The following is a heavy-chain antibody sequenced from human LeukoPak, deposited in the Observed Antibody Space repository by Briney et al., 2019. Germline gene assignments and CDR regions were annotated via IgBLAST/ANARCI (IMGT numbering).Heavy chain of an antibody. J-gene: IGHJ4*02. Sequence: GGSLRLSCAASGFTFSNYWMHWLRQAPGKGLVWVSYINDDGSSTVYADSVKGRFTISRDNAKNTLYLQMDSLTAEDTAVYYCARDDSSARANYWGQGTLVTVSS. CDR2: INDDGSST. D-gene: IGHD3-22*01. CDR1: GFTFSNYW. V-gene: IGHV3-74*01. CDR3: ARDDSSARANY.